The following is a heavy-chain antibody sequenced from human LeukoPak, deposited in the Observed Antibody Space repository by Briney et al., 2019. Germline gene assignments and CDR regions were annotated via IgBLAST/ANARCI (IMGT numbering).Heavy chain of an antibody. D-gene: IGHD1-1*01. CDR3: ASQLDNWFDP. CDR1: GYTFTSYY. J-gene: IGHJ5*02. V-gene: IGHV1-46*01. Sequence: GASVQVSCKASGYTFTSYYMHWVRQAPGQGLEWMGIINPSGGSTSYAQKFQGRGTMTRDTSTITVYMELSSLRSEDTAVYYCASQLDNWFDPWGQGTLVTVSS. CDR2: INPSGGST.